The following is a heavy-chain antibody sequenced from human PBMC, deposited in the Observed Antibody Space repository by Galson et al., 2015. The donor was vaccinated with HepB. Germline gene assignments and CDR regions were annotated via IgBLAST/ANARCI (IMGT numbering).Heavy chain of an antibody. D-gene: IGHD3-10*01. J-gene: IGHJ5*02. Sequence: SLRLSCAASGFTFSNYGMHWVRQAPGKGLEWVAVMSYDGSYKYYADSVRGRFTISRDNSKNTLYLQMNSLRAEDTAVYYCAKDSRYQITMVRGILLSWFDPWGQGTLVTVSS. CDR1: GFTFSNYG. CDR3: AKDSRYQITMVRGILLSWFDP. CDR2: MSYDGSYK. V-gene: IGHV3-30*18.